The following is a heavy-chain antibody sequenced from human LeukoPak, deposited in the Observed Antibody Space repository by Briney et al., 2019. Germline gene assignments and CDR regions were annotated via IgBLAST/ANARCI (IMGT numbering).Heavy chain of an antibody. Sequence: ASVKVSCKVSGYTLTELSMHWVRQAPGKGLEWMGGFDPEDGETIYAQKFQGRVTMTEDTSTDTAYMELSSLRAEGTAVYYCATILIRLGELSFPPSFDYWGQGTLVTVSS. V-gene: IGHV1-24*01. D-gene: IGHD3-16*02. CDR2: FDPEDGET. CDR3: ATILIRLGELSFPPSFDY. CDR1: GYTLTELS. J-gene: IGHJ4*02.